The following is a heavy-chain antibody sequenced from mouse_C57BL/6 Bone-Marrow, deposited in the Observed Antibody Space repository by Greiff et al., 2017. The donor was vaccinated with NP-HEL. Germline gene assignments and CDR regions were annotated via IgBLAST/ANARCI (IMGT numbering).Heavy chain of an antibody. CDR1: GFTFSSYA. CDR2: ISSGGDYI. V-gene: IGHV5-9-1*02. CDR3: TRDPRVYYGYDGYAMDY. D-gene: IGHD2-2*01. Sequence: EVMLVESGEGLVKPGGSLKLSCAASGFTFSSYAMSWVRQTPEKRLEWVAYISSGGDYIYYADTVKGRFTISRDNARNTLYLQMSSLKSEDTAMYYCTRDPRVYYGYDGYAMDYWGQGTSVTVSS. J-gene: IGHJ4*01.